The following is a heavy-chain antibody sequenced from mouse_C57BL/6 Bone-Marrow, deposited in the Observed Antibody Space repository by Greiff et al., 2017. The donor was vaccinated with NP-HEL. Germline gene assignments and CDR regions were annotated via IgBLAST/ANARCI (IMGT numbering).Heavy chain of an antibody. CDR1: GYTFTEYT. V-gene: IGHV1-62-2*01. J-gene: IGHJ3*01. CDR2: FYPGSGSI. Sequence: QVQLQQSGAELVKPGASVKLSCKASGYTFTEYTIHWVKQRPGQGLEWIGWFYPGSGSIKYNEKFKDKATLTADKSSSTAYMALSSLTSEDSAVYVYARHEDRNYVEAWFADWGQGTLVTVSA. CDR3: ARHEDRNYVEAWFAD. D-gene: IGHD2-1*01.